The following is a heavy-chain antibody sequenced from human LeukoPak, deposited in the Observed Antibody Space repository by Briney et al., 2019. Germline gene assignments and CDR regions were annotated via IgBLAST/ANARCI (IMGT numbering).Heavy chain of an antibody. V-gene: IGHV4-38-2*02. D-gene: IGHD6-13*01. Sequence: SETLSLTCTVSGYSISSGYYWGWIRQPPGKGLEWIGSIYHSGSTYYNPSLKSRVTISVDTSKNQFSLKQSSVTAADTAVYYCARLGDIAASYYFDYWGQGTLVTVPS. J-gene: IGHJ4*02. CDR1: GYSISSGYY. CDR2: IYHSGST. CDR3: ARLGDIAASYYFDY.